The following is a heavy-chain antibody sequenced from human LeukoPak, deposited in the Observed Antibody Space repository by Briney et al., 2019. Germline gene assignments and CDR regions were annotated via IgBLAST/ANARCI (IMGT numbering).Heavy chain of an antibody. CDR2: IYYSGST. V-gene: IGHV4-59*01. J-gene: IGHJ5*02. Sequence: SETLSLTCIVSGGSISSYYWSWIRQPPGKGLEWIGYIYYSGSTNYNPSLKSRVTISVDTSKNQFSLKLSSVTAADTAVYYCARSRVANDWFDPWGQGTLVTVSS. D-gene: IGHD2-15*01. CDR1: GGSISSYY. CDR3: ARSRVANDWFDP.